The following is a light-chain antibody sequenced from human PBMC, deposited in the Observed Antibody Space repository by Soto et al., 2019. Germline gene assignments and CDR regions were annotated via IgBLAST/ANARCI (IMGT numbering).Light chain of an antibody. CDR1: ASNIGIHF. J-gene: IGLJ2*01. V-gene: IGLV1-47*02. Sequence: QTVVTQPPSASGTPGQRVTISCSGGASNIGIHFVYWYQQVPGTAPKLLVYSDNQRPSGVPERFSGSKSGTSASLASSGLLSEDEADYYCEAFDDNLSGVVFGGGTKLTVL. CDR3: EAFDDNLSGVV. CDR2: SDN.